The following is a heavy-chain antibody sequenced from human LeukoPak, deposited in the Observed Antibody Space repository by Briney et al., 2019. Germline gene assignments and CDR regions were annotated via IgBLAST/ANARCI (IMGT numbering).Heavy chain of an antibody. CDR2: IRYDGSNK. J-gene: IGHJ4*02. CDR3: AKDRVSGDSSGYYPDY. V-gene: IGHV3-30*02. D-gene: IGHD3-22*01. Sequence: PGGSLRLSCAVSGFTFSSYGMHWVRQAPGKGLEWVAFIRYDGSNKYYADSVKGRFTISRDNSKNTLYLQMNSLRAEDAAVYYCAKDRVSGDSSGYYPDYWGQGTLVTVSS. CDR1: GFTFSSYG.